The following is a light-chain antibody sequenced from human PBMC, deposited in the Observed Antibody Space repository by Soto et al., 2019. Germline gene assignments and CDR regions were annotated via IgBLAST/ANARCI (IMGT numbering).Light chain of an antibody. J-gene: IGKJ2*01. CDR1: QSISTF. V-gene: IGKV1-39*01. CDR3: QQSYTSPYT. Sequence: DIQMTQSPSSLSASVGDRVSITCRASQSISTFLNWYQQEPGKAPKLLIYLASTLHSGIPSRFSGSGSGTDFTLTISSLQPADFATYYCQQSYTSPYTFGQGTNLDIK. CDR2: LAS.